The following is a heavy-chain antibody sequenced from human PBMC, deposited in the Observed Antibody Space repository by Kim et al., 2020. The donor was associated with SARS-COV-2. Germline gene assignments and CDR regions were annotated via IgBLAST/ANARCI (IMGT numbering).Heavy chain of an antibody. V-gene: IGHV3-21*03. D-gene: IGHD6-19*01. CDR2: LSSNSAYV. J-gene: IGHJ4*02. CDR3: VREASYSRLSSGDYYDY. CDR1: GFIFGRYT. Sequence: GGSLRLSCEASGFIFGRYTMNWVRQAPGKGLEWVSSLSSNSAYVYYADSLAGRLSISRDNARDTLFLQMDRLRAEDTGVYYCVREASYSRLSSGDYYDYWGKGTLVTVSS.